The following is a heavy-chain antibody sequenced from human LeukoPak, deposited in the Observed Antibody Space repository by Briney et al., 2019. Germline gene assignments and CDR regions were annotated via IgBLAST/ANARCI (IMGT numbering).Heavy chain of an antibody. CDR1: GFTFSNYW. D-gene: IGHD3-22*01. CDR2: IKQDGSEK. CDR3: ARGDYYDSSAYFNDAFDI. V-gene: IGHV3-7*01. J-gene: IGHJ3*02. Sequence: GGSLRLSCAASGFTFSNYWMSWVRQAPGKGLEWVANIKQDGSEKYYVDSVKGRFTISRDNAKNSLYLQMNSLRAEDTAVYYCARGDYYDSSAYFNDAFDIWGQGTMVTVSS.